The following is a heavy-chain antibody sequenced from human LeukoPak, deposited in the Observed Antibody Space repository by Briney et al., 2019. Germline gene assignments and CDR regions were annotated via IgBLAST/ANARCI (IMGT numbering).Heavy chain of an antibody. J-gene: IGHJ4*02. CDR2: IYVDGTT. Sequence: GGSLRLSCAASGFTVSSNYMSWVRPAPGKGLEEVSVIYVDGTTYYADSVKGRFTISRDNSKNTLSLQMNSLRAEDTAVYYCARGDGYNFFDYWGQGTLVTVSS. CDR3: ARGDGYNFFDY. D-gene: IGHD5-24*01. CDR1: GFTVSSNY. V-gene: IGHV3-53*01.